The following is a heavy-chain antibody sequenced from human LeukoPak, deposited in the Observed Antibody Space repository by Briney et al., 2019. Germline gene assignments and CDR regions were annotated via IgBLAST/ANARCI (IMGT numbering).Heavy chain of an antibody. Sequence: SVKVSCKASGGTFSSYAISWVRQAPGRGLEWMGGIIPIFGTANYAQKFQGRVTITADESTSTAYMELSSLRSEDTAVYYCARVKPGATIKRGAFDYWGQGTLVTVSS. CDR2: IIPIFGTA. J-gene: IGHJ4*02. V-gene: IGHV1-69*13. CDR3: ARVKPGATIKRGAFDY. CDR1: GGTFSSYA. D-gene: IGHD5-12*01.